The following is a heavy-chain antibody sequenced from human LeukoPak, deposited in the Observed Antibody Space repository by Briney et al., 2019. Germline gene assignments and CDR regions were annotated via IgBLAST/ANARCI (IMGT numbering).Heavy chain of an antibody. V-gene: IGHV3-21*01. Sequence: GGSLRLSCAASGFTFSSYSMNWVRQAPGKGLEWVSSISSSGSYIYYADSVKGRFTISRDNAKNSLYLQMNSLRAEDTAVYYCARDRAILRYFDWLYYYYYGMDVWGQVTTVTVSS. CDR1: GFTFSSYS. CDR2: ISSSGSYI. J-gene: IGHJ6*02. CDR3: ARDRAILRYFDWLYYYYYGMDV. D-gene: IGHD3-9*01.